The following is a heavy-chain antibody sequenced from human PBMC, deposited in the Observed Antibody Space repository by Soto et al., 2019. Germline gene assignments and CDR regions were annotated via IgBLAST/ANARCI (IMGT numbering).Heavy chain of an antibody. D-gene: IGHD4-17*01. J-gene: IGHJ5*02. V-gene: IGHV4-59*01. CDR2: IYYSGST. CDR3: ARSYGGGWFDP. CDR1: GGSISSYY. Sequence: SETLSLTCTVSGGSISSYYWSWIRQPPGKGLEWIGYIYYSGSTNYNPSLKSRVTISVDTSKNQFSLKLSSVTAADTAVYYCARSYGGGWFDPWGQGTLVTVSS.